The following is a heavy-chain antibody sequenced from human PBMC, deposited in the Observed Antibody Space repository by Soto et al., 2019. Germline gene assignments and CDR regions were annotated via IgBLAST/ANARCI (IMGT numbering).Heavy chain of an antibody. CDR3: AREGIAVAGGFHYYYYGMDV. Sequence: PVGSLRLSCAASGFTFSSYAMHWVRQAPGKGLEWVAVISYDGSNKYYADSVKGRFTISRDNSKNTLYLQMNSLRAEDTAVYYCAREGIAVAGGFHYYYYGMDVWGQGTTVTVSS. CDR1: GFTFSSYA. V-gene: IGHV3-30-3*01. J-gene: IGHJ6*02. CDR2: ISYDGSNK. D-gene: IGHD6-19*01.